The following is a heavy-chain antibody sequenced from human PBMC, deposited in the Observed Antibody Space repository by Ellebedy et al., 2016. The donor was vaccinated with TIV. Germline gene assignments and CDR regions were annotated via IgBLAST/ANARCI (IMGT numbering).Heavy chain of an antibody. D-gene: IGHD1-14*01. Sequence: PGGSLRLSCAASGFTFSSHGMHWVRQVPGKGPEWVAVIADHGTVQYYSDSVKGRFTISRDNSKNALWLQMNSLRFEDTAVYFCAKERAFGNWYFDLWGRGTLVTVSS. CDR2: IADHGTVQ. J-gene: IGHJ2*01. V-gene: IGHV3-30*18. CDR1: GFTFSSHG. CDR3: AKERAFGNWYFDL.